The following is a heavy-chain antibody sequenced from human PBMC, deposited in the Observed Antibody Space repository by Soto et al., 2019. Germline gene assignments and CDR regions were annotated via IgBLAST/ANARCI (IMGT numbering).Heavy chain of an antibody. CDR3: AHRPRGYSFHFDY. CDR2: ISWDDDE. D-gene: IGHD5-18*01. V-gene: IGHV2-5*02. CDR1: GFSLTTRGVG. Sequence: QITLKESGPPLVKPTQTLTLTCTFSGFSLTTRGVGVGWIRQPPGKALEWLALISWDDDESYSPSLKSRLTITKDTSQNPVVLTMTSMDPVDTATYYCAHRPRGYSFHFDYWGQGTLVTVSS. J-gene: IGHJ4*02.